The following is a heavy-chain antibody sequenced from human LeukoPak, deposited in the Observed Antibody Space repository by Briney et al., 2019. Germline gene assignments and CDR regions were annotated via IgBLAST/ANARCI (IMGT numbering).Heavy chain of an antibody. CDR3: AELGITMIGGV. D-gene: IGHD3-10*02. J-gene: IGHJ6*04. CDR2: ISSSGSTI. CDR1: GFTFSSYE. Sequence: QAGGSLRLSCAASGFTFSSYEMNWVRQAPGKGLEWVSYISSSGSTIYYADSVEGRFTISRDNAKNSLYLQMNSLRAEDTAVYYCAELGITMIGGVWGKGTTATISS. V-gene: IGHV3-48*03.